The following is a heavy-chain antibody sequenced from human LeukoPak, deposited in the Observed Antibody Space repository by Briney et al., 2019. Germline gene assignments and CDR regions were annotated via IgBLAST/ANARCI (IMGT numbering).Heavy chain of an antibody. V-gene: IGHV4-59*11. D-gene: IGHD5-18*01. Sequence: SETLSLTCTVSGGSISSHYWSWIRLPPGKGLEWIGYIYYSGSTKYNPSLKSRVTISVDTSKNQFSLKLRYVTAADTAVYYCARVVGYGYSDYWGQGTLVAVSS. CDR3: ARVVGYGYSDY. CDR1: GGSISSHY. CDR2: IYYSGST. J-gene: IGHJ4*02.